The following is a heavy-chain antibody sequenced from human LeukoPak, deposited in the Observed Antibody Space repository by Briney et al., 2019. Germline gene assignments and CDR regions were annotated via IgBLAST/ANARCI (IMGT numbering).Heavy chain of an antibody. J-gene: IGHJ4*02. Sequence: ASVKVSCKASGGTFSGYAISWVRQAPGQGLEWMGRIIPILTIIRSAQKFQGRVTITADKFTTTAYMELSSLRSEDTAVYYCARDFEDWDCSGGSCLGYYFDYWGQGTLVTVSS. CDR2: IIPILTII. V-gene: IGHV1-69*04. CDR1: GGTFSGYA. D-gene: IGHD2-15*01. CDR3: ARDFEDWDCSGGSCLGYYFDY.